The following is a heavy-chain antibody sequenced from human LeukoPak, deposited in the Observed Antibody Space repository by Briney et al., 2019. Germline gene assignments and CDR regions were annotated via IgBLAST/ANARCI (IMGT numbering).Heavy chain of an antibody. V-gene: IGHV4-59*01. CDR2: IYYRGTT. J-gene: IGHJ4*02. D-gene: IGHD1-1*01. CDR1: GGSISDYY. CDR3: ARGPPRTGRERYFDY. Sequence: SETLSLTCTVSGGSISDYYWNWIRQPPGKGPEWIGYIYYRGTTNYNPSLNSRVTISLDSSKNQFSLKLSSVTAADTAVYYCARGPPRTGRERYFDYWGQGTLVSVSS.